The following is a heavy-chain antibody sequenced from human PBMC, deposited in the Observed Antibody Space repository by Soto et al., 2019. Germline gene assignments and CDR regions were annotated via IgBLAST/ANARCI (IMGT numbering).Heavy chain of an antibody. CDR1: GDSISRSGYY. CDR2: IYNSGSA. CDR3: ARILNYYDETSGYAEYYFDY. D-gene: IGHD3-22*01. Sequence: QVQLQESGPGLLKPSQTLSLTCTVSGDSISRSGYYWSWVRQPPGKGLEGLGNIYNSGSAHYTPSLKRRVTMSVDTSKNQFSLNLRSVTDADTAVYYCARILNYYDETSGYAEYYFDYWGQGALVTVSS. J-gene: IGHJ4*02. V-gene: IGHV4-31*03.